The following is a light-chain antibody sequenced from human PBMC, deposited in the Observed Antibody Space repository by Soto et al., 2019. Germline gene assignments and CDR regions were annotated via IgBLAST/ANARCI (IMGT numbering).Light chain of an antibody. CDR2: GAS. CDR3: QQYSRAPLT. CDR1: ETVAGSY. Sequence: EIVLTQSPGTLSLSPGERATLSCLASETVAGSYLAWYQQKPGQAPRLLIHGASPRATGIPARFSGSGSGTDFTLTISRLEPEDFAVYYCQQYSRAPLTFGQGTKVNIK. J-gene: IGKJ1*01. V-gene: IGKV3-20*01.